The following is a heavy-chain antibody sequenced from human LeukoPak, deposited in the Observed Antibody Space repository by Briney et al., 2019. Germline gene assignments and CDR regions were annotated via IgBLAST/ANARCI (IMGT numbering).Heavy chain of an antibody. CDR1: GLTFSSYW. CDR2: INGDGSGT. Sequence: GGSLRLSCAASGLTFSSYWMHWVRQAPGKGLVWVSRINGDGSGTNYADSVKGRFTISRDNSKNTLYLQMNSLRAEDTAVYYCARDGGYSYGYRFDYWGQGTLVTVSS. D-gene: IGHD5-18*01. CDR3: ARDGGYSYGYRFDY. V-gene: IGHV3-74*01. J-gene: IGHJ4*02.